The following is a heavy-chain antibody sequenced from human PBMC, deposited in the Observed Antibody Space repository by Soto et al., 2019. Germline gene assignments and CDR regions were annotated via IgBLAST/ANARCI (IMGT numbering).Heavy chain of an antibody. Sequence: QPGGSLRLSCALSGFSLSIYSMNWVRQAPGKGLEWVAYIGNGGTNYADSVKGRFTISRDTAKNSLDLQMNSLSDEDTAVYYCVRDHLWAFDYWGQGTLVTVSS. J-gene: IGHJ4*02. V-gene: IGHV3-48*02. CDR3: VRDHLWAFDY. D-gene: IGHD7-27*01. CDR2: IGNGGT. CDR1: GFSLSIYS.